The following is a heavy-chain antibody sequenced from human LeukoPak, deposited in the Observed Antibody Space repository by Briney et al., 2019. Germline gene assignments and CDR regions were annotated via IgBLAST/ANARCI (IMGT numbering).Heavy chain of an antibody. CDR2: TYSGGST. J-gene: IGHJ3*02. D-gene: IGHD3-22*01. CDR1: GFTVSSNY. CDR3: ARDLPYYYDSSGYGAFDI. V-gene: IGHV3-53*01. Sequence: GGSLRLSCAASGFTVSSNYMSWVRQAPGKGLEWVSVTYSGGSTYYADSVKGRFTISRDNSKNTLYLQMNSLRAEDTAVYYCARDLPYYYDSSGYGAFDIWGQGTMVTVSS.